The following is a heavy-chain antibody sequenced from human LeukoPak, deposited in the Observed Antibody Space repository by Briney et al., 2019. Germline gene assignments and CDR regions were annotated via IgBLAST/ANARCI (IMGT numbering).Heavy chain of an antibody. CDR3: ARHEELLWFGDPGWFDP. J-gene: IGHJ5*02. Sequence: PSETLSLTCTVSGSSISSYYWSWIRQPPGKGLEWIGYIYYSGSNNYNPSLKSRVTISVDTSKNQFSLKLSSVTAADTAVYYCARHEELLWFGDPGWFDPWGQGTLVTVSS. CDR2: IYYSGSN. CDR1: GSSISSYY. V-gene: IGHV4-59*08. D-gene: IGHD3-10*01.